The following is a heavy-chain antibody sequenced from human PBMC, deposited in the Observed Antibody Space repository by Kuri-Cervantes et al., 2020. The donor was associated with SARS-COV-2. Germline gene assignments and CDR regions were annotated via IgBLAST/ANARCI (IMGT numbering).Heavy chain of an antibody. J-gene: IGHJ6*02. D-gene: IGHD2-15*01. V-gene: IGHV4-4*07. CDR3: ARGDCSGGSCYGMDV. CDR2: VCSSGGT. Sequence: GSLRLSCTLSGGSISGYYWSWIRQSAGKGLEFIGRVCSSGGTNYNPSLVSRVTMSIDTAKNQVSLRLTSVTAADTAVHYCARGDCSGGSCYGMDVWGQGTTVTVSS. CDR1: GGSISGYY.